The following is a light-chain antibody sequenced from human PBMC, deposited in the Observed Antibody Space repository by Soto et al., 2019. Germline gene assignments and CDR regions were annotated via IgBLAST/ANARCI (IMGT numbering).Light chain of an antibody. CDR1: QRISSW. J-gene: IGKJ4*01. CDR3: QQLRSYPST. Sequence: DIQMTQSPSTLSASVGDRVTITCRASQRISSWLAWYQQKPGKAPKLLISEATTLESGVPSRFSGSGSGTEFTLTIDSLRPDDFATYYCQQLRSYPSTFGGGTKVEI. CDR2: EAT. V-gene: IGKV1-5*03.